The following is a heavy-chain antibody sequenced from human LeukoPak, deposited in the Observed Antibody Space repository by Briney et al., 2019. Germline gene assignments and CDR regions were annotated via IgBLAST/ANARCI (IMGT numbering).Heavy chain of an antibody. CDR3: ARDLSPVVRASPMGY. Sequence: GRSLRLSCAASGFTFTSYGMHWVRQAPGKGLEWVALITYDGYYKYYSDSVKGRFTISSDTSKNTLYLQMNSLRAEDTAVYYCARDLSPVVRASPMGYWGQGTLVTVSS. D-gene: IGHD3-10*01. J-gene: IGHJ4*02. V-gene: IGHV3-30*03. CDR1: GFTFTSYG. CDR2: ITYDGYYK.